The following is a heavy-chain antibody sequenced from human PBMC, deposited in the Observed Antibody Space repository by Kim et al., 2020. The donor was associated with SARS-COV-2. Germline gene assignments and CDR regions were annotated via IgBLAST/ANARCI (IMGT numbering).Heavy chain of an antibody. J-gene: IGHJ4*02. CDR3: SSAASYYGSGSYLD. D-gene: IGHD3-10*01. CDR1: GGSFSGYY. Sequence: SETLSLTCAVYGGSFSGYYWSWIRQPPGKGLEWIGEINHSGSTNYNPSLKSRVTISVDTSKNQFSLKLSSVTAADTAVYYCSSAASYYGSGSYLDWGQGT. V-gene: IGHV4-34*01. CDR2: INHSGST.